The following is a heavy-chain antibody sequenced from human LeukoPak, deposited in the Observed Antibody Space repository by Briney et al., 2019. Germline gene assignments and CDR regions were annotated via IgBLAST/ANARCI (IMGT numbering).Heavy chain of an antibody. CDR2: ISGSGGST. V-gene: IGHV3-23*01. CDR1: GFTFSSYA. Sequence: GGSLRLSCAASGFTFSSYAMSWVRQAPGKGLEWVSAISGSGGSTYYADSVKGRFTISRDNSKNTLYLQMNSLRAEDTAVYYCAKVVGATYSYYYYGMDVWGQGITVTVSS. CDR3: AKVVGATYSYYYYGMDV. D-gene: IGHD1-26*01. J-gene: IGHJ6*02.